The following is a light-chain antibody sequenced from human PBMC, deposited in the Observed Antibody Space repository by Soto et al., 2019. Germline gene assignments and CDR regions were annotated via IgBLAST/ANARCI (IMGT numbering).Light chain of an antibody. J-gene: IGKJ2*01. CDR1: QDISDF. Sequence: DIQMTQSPSSLSASVGDRFTITCQASQDISDFLNWYHQKPGKAPTLLIYEASNLELGVPSRFSGRGSGRHFAFTITSVQPEDFGTYYCQQYDYVPYTFGQGTKVDIK. CDR2: EAS. V-gene: IGKV1-33*01. CDR3: QQYDYVPYT.